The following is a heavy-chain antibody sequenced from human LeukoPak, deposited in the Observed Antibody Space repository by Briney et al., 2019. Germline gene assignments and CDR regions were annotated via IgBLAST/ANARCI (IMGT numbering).Heavy chain of an antibody. J-gene: IGHJ4*02. Sequence: ASVKVSCKASGYTFTSYGISWVRXXPGXGLXWMGWISAYNGNTNYAQKLQGRVTMTTDTSTSTAYMELRSLRSDDTAVYYCARAQSDYYDSSGYDYWGQGTLVTVSS. CDR2: ISAYNGNT. CDR3: ARAQSDYYDSSGYDY. D-gene: IGHD3-22*01. V-gene: IGHV1-18*01. CDR1: GYTFTSYG.